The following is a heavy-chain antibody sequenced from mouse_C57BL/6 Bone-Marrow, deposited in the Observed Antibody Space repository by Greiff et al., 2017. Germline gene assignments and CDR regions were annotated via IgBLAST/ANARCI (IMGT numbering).Heavy chain of an antibody. J-gene: IGHJ4*01. D-gene: IGHD2-4*01. CDR3: ARDDYALAMDY. CDR1: GYAFTNYL. V-gene: IGHV1-54*01. Sequence: VQLQQSGAELVRPGTSVKVSCKASGYAFTNYLIEWVKQRPGQGLEWIGVINPGSGGTNYNEKFKGKATLTADKSSSTAYMQLSSLTSEDSAVYFCARDDYALAMDYGGQGTSVTVSS. CDR2: INPGSGGT.